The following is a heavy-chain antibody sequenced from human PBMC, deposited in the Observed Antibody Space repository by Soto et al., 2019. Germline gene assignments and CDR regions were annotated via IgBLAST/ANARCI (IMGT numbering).Heavy chain of an antibody. CDR1: GFTFSAYA. Sequence: EVQLLESGGGLVQPGGSLRLSCAASGFTFSAYAMGWVRQAPGKGLEWVSTINGGGGATHYADSVKGRFTISRDDSKNTLYAQMHSLRAEDTAVYYCAKFEGHPLEYWYLDFWGRGTLVTVSS. J-gene: IGHJ2*01. V-gene: IGHV3-23*01. D-gene: IGHD1-1*01. CDR3: AKFEGHPLEYWYLDF. CDR2: INGGGGAT.